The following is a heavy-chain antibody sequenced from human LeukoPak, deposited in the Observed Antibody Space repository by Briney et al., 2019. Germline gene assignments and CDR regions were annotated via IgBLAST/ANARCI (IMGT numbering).Heavy chain of an antibody. CDR2: NYHSGSP. Sequence: PSETLSLTCAASGGSISSNNWWGWVRQPPGKGLEWIGENYHSGSPNYNPSLKSRVTISVDKSRNHFSLNLSSVTAADTAVYYCARVNINNWHSCDYWGQGTLVTVSS. V-gene: IGHV4-4*02. J-gene: IGHJ4*02. CDR3: ARVNINNWHSCDY. CDR1: GGSISSNNW. D-gene: IGHD1-1*01.